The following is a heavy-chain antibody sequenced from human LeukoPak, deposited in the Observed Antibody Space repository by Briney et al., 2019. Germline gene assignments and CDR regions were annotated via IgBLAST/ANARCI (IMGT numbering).Heavy chain of an antibody. Sequence: SETLSLTCTVSGYSISSGYYWGWIRQPPGKGLEWIGSIYHSGSTYYNPSLKSRVTISVDTSKNQFSLKLSSVTAADTAVYYCARGTTYYDILTGYYSDAFDIWGQGTMVTVSS. CDR2: IYHSGST. V-gene: IGHV4-38-2*02. J-gene: IGHJ3*02. CDR3: ARGTTYYDILTGYYSDAFDI. CDR1: GYSISSGYY. D-gene: IGHD3-9*01.